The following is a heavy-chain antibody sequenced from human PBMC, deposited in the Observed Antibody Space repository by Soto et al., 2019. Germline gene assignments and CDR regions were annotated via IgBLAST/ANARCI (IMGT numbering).Heavy chain of an antibody. CDR1: GFTFSSYG. D-gene: IGHD4-17*01. V-gene: IGHV3-30*03. J-gene: IGHJ4*02. CDR2: ISYDGSNK. Sequence: PGGSLRLSCAASGFTFSSYGMHWVRQAPGKGLEWVAVISYDGSNKYYADSVKGRFTISRDNSKNTLYLQMNSLRAEDTAVYYCARQYGPLIPWGQGTLVTVSS. CDR3: ARQYGPLIP.